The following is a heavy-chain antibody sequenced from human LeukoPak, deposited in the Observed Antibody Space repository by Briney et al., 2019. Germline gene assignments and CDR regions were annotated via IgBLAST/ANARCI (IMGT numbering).Heavy chain of an antibody. CDR1: GFTFSSYW. D-gene: IGHD3-22*01. J-gene: IGHJ4*02. CDR3: ARVLHKRNYDSSTYYGY. Sequence: GGSLRLSCAASGFTFSSYWMSWVRQAPGKGLEWVANIKQDGSDKYYVDSVKGRFTISRDNAKNSLYLQMNSLRAEDTAVYYRARVLHKRNYDSSTYYGYWGQGTLVTVSS. V-gene: IGHV3-7*04. CDR2: IKQDGSDK.